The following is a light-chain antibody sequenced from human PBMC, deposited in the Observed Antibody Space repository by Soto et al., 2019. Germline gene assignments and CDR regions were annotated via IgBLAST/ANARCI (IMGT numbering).Light chain of an antibody. J-gene: IGLJ2*01. V-gene: IGLV1-51*01. CDR2: DNN. CDR1: SSNIGNNY. CDR3: GTWDSSLSLVV. Sequence: QSVLTQPPSVSAAPGQKVTISCSGSSSNIGNNYVSWYQQLPGTAPKLLIYDNNKRPSGIPDRFSGSKSGTLATLGITGLQTGDEADYYCGTWDSSLSLVVFGGGTKLTVL.